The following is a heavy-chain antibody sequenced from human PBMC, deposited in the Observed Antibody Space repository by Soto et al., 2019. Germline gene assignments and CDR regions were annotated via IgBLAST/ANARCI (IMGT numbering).Heavy chain of an antibody. J-gene: IGHJ5*02. V-gene: IGHV3-33*01. CDR1: GFTFSSYG. Sequence: GGSLRLSCAASGFTFSSYGMHWVRQAPGKGLEWVAVIWYDGSNKYYADSVKGRFTISRDNSKNTLYLQMNSLRAEDTAVYYCARDGLGYCTNGVCGQQLVLVWANWFDPWGQGTLVTVSS. CDR3: ARDGLGYCTNGVCGQQLVLVWANWFDP. CDR2: IWYDGSNK. D-gene: IGHD2-8*01.